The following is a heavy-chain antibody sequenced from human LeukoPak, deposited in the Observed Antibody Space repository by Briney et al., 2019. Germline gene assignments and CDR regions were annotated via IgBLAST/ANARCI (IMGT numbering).Heavy chain of an antibody. CDR2: IYYSGST. V-gene: IGHV4-59*01. CDR3: ARATTVTTMFDY. J-gene: IGHJ4*02. Sequence: SSETLSLTCTVSGGSISSYYWSWFRQPPGKGLEWIGYIYYSGSTNYNPSLKSRVTISVDTSKNQFSLKLSSVTAADTAVYYCARATTVTTMFDYCGQGTLVTVSS. CDR1: GGSISSYY. D-gene: IGHD4-17*01.